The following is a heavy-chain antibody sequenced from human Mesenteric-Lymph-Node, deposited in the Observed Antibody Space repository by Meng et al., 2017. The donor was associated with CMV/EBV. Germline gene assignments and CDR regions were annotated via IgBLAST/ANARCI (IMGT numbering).Heavy chain of an antibody. J-gene: IGHJ4*02. CDR2: IQYSEST. CDR3: VRGVSPTEWPLEK. CDR1: GGSISFYY. V-gene: IGHV4-59*01. Sequence: SETLSLTCTVSGGSISFYYWSWVRQSPGKGLEWLGYIQYSESTKYNPSLESRVTMSLDRSWNQFSLRLSSVTAADTAVYFCVRGVSPTEWPLEKWGQGTLVTVSS. D-gene: IGHD3-3*01.